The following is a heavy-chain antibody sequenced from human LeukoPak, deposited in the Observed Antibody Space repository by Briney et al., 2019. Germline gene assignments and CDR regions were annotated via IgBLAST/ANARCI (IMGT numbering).Heavy chain of an antibody. Sequence: SQTLSLTCTVSGGSISSGSYYWSWIRQHPGKGLEWIGYIYYSGSTYYNPSLKSRVTISVDTSKNQFSLKLSSVTAADTAVYYRARDRLYYYDSSGYYSGHFDYWGQGTLVTVSS. CDR2: IYYSGST. V-gene: IGHV4-31*03. CDR1: GGSISSGSYY. D-gene: IGHD3-22*01. J-gene: IGHJ4*02. CDR3: ARDRLYYYDSSGYYSGHFDY.